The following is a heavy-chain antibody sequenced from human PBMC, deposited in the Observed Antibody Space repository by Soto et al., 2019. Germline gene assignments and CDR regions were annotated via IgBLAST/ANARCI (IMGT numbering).Heavy chain of an antibody. CDR1: GFTCSSYG. J-gene: IGHJ4*02. V-gene: IGHV3-33*01. Sequence: GSLRLSCAASGFTCSSYGMHWVRQAPGKGLEWVAVIWYDGSNKYYAESVKGRFTISRDNSKNTLYLQMNNLRAEDTAVYYCARDSHVGSGWQLTADYWGQGTLVTVSS. D-gene: IGHD6-19*01. CDR2: IWYDGSNK. CDR3: ARDSHVGSGWQLTADY.